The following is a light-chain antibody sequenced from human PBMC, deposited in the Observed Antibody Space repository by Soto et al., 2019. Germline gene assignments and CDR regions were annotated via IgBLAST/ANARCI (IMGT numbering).Light chain of an antibody. Sequence: EIVLTQSPGTLSLSPGERATLSCRASQSVSNNYLAWYQQKPGQAPRLLIYGASTRATGIPARFSGSGSGTEFTLTISSLQPDDFATYYCQQYNNFPFTFGGGTKVDIK. J-gene: IGKJ4*01. CDR1: QSVSNNY. V-gene: IGKV3D-7*01. CDR3: QQYNNFPFT. CDR2: GAS.